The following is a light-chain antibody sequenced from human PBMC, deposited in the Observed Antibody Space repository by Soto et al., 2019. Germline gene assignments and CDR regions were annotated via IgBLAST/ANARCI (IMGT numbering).Light chain of an antibody. CDR2: EVV. Sequence: QSELAQPPSASGSPGQSVTISCPGTKSDIGVYDFVSWYQHHPGKAPRLIIYEVVQRPSGVPDRFSGSKSGNTASLTVSGLQAADEADYFCKSYAGSNTYVFGSGTKV. J-gene: IGLJ1*01. CDR3: KSYAGSNTYV. V-gene: IGLV2-8*01. CDR1: KSDIGVYDF.